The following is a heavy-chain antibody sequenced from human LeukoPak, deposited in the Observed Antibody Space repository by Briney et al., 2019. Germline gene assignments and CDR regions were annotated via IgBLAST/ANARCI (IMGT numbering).Heavy chain of an antibody. D-gene: IGHD2-21*01. CDR2: INHNGNVN. V-gene: IGHV3-7*01. CDR1: GFTFSSYW. Sequence: PGGSLRLSCAASGFTFSSYWMNWARRAPGKGLEWVASINHNGNVNYYVDSVKGRFTISRDNAKNSLYLQMSNLRAEDTAVYYCARRSPLVAVITSHYYDYWGQGALVTVSS. CDR3: ARRSPLVAVITSHYYDY. J-gene: IGHJ4*02.